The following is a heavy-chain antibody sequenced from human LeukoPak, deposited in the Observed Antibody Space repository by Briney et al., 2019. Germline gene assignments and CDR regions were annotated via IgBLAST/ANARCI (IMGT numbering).Heavy chain of an antibody. D-gene: IGHD3-22*01. V-gene: IGHV3-30*03. CDR2: ISYDGSDE. CDR3: ARTSYDSTWAMDFFDF. J-gene: IGHJ4*02. Sequence: GGSLRLSCAASGFTFSSYAMHWVRQAPGKGLEWVALISYDGSDEYYADSVKGRFTISRDNSKNTLYLQMNSLRAEDTAVYYCARTSYDSTWAMDFFDFWGQGSLVTVSS. CDR1: GFTFSSYA.